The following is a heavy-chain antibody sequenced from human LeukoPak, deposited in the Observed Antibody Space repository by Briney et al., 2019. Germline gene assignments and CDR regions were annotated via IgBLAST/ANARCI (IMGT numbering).Heavy chain of an antibody. Sequence: ASVKVSCKASGYTFTYRYLHWVRQAPGQALEWMGWITPFNGNTNYAQKFQDRVTITRDRSMSTAYMELSSLRSEDTAMYYCARSEHSGYVDDYWGQGTLVTVSS. V-gene: IGHV1-45*02. CDR2: ITPFNGNT. J-gene: IGHJ4*02. CDR3: ARSEHSGYVDDY. D-gene: IGHD5-12*01. CDR1: GYTFTYRY.